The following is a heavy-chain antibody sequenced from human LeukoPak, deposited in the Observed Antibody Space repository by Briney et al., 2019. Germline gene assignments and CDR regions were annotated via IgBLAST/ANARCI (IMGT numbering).Heavy chain of an antibody. J-gene: IGHJ4*02. D-gene: IGHD3-10*01. CDR1: GGTFSSYA. CDR3: ARSELLWFGGVNSGFDY. Sequence: SVKVSCKASGGTFSSYAISWVRQAPGQGLEWMGGIIPIFGTANYAQKFQGRVTITADESMSTAYMELSSLRSEDTAVYYCARSELLWFGGVNSGFDYWGQGTLVTVSS. CDR2: IIPIFGTA. V-gene: IGHV1-69*13.